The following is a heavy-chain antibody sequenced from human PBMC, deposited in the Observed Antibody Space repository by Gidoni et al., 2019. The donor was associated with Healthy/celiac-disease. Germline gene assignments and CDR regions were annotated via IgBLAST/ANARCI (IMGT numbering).Heavy chain of an antibody. Sequence: QLQLQESGPGLVKPSETLSLTCTVSRGSISSSSYYWGWIRQPPGKGLEWIGSIYYSGSTYYNPSLKSRVTISVDTSKNQFSLKLSSVTAADTAVYYCARHMGGYYDSSGYYPYYFDYWGQGTLVTVSS. D-gene: IGHD3-22*01. CDR1: RGSISSSSYY. J-gene: IGHJ4*02. CDR2: IYYSGST. V-gene: IGHV4-39*01. CDR3: ARHMGGYYDSSGYYPYYFDY.